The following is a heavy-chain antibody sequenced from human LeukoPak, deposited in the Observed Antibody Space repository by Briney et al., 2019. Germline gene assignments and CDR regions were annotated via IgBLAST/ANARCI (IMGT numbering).Heavy chain of an antibody. CDR2: TSYDENNK. J-gene: IGHJ4*02. CDR1: GFTFSSNA. Sequence: GGSLRLSCAASGFTFSSNAMHWVRQAPGKGLEWVAVTSYDENNKYYADSVKGRFTISRDNSKNTLYLQMNSLRSDDTAVYYCARGHSSGWFFAYWGQGTLVTVSS. D-gene: IGHD6-19*01. CDR3: ARGHSSGWFFAY. V-gene: IGHV3-30*04.